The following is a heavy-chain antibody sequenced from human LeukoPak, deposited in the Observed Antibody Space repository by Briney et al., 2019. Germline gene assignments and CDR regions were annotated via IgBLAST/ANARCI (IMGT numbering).Heavy chain of an antibody. V-gene: IGHV1-69*05. CDR3: ARGSDSSSWGLYYYYYYMDV. D-gene: IGHD6-13*01. CDR1: GGTFSSYA. Sequence: GGSVSVSCKASGGTFSSYAISWVRQAPGQGLEGMGGIIPIFGTANYAQKFQGRVTITRNTSISTAYMELSSLRSEDTAVYYCARGSDSSSWGLYYYYYYMDVWGKGTTVTVSS. CDR2: IIPIFGTA. J-gene: IGHJ6*03.